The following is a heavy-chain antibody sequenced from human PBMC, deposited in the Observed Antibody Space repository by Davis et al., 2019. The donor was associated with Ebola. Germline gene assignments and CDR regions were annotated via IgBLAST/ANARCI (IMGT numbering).Heavy chain of an antibody. CDR3: ARDVPNYDSSDYYPGGPGYYYYYGMDV. CDR1: GFTFSSYG. CDR2: IWYDGSNK. D-gene: IGHD3-22*01. J-gene: IGHJ6*04. Sequence: GESLKISCAASGFTFSSYGMHWVRQAPGKGLEWVAVIWYDGSNKYYADSVKGRFTISRDNSKNTLYLQMNSLRAEDTAVYYCARDVPNYDSSDYYPGGPGYYYYYGMDVWGKGTTVTVSS. V-gene: IGHV3-33*01.